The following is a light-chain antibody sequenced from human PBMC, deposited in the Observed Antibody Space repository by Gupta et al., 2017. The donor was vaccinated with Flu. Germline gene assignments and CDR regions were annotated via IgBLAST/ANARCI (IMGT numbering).Light chain of an antibody. Sequence: DIQMTQSPSSLSASVADRVTISCRASQDIRNNLGWYQQKPGKAPKRLLYAASSLQSGVPSRSRGSGSGSEFTLTVSSLQPEDFATYYCLQHNSYPLTFVGGTKVEIK. CDR3: LQHNSYPLT. CDR2: AAS. V-gene: IGKV1-17*01. J-gene: IGKJ4*01. CDR1: QDIRNN.